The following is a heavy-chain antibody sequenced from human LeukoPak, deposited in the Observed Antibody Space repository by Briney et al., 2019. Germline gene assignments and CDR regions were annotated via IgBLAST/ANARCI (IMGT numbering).Heavy chain of an antibody. CDR2: ISSGSSTV. Sequence: WGSLRLSCAASGFTFSSYSMNWVRPAPGKGREWVLYISSGSSTVYYADSVKGRFTISRDNAKNSLYLQMNSLRAEDTAVYYCAGGRDGYNYWADYWGQGTLVTVSS. CDR3: AGGRDGYNYWADY. CDR1: GFTFSSYS. J-gene: IGHJ4*02. V-gene: IGHV3-48*04. D-gene: IGHD5-24*01.